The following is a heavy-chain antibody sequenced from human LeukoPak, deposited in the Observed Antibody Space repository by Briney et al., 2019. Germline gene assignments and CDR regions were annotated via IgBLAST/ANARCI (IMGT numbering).Heavy chain of an antibody. V-gene: IGHV3-30*02. CDR1: GFTFRSYG. J-gene: IGHJ5*02. Sequence: GGSLRLSCAASGFTFRSYGMHRVRQAPGKGLEWVAFIRNDESKKYYADSVNGRFTISRDNSKNTLYLQMNSLRAEDTAVYYCARDPGGSQSTWGQGTLVTVSS. CDR3: ARDPGGSQST. CDR2: IRNDESKK. D-gene: IGHD1-26*01.